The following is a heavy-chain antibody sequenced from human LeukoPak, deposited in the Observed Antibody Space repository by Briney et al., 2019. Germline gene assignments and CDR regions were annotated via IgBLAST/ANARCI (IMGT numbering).Heavy chain of an antibody. CDR3: ARVFPSAMVRGVDVGWFDP. D-gene: IGHD3-10*01. J-gene: IGHJ5*02. Sequence: SETLSLTCTVSGGSISSYYWSWIRQPPGKGLEWIGYIYYSGSTNYNPSLKSRVTISVDTSKNQFSLKLSPVTAADTAVYYCARVFPSAMVRGVDVGWFDPWGQGTLVTVSS. CDR2: IYYSGST. CDR1: GGSISSYY. V-gene: IGHV4-59*01.